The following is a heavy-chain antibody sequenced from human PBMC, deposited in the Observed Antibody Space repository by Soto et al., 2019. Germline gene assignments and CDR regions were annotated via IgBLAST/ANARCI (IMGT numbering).Heavy chain of an antibody. CDR3: ASRDSPPHYRY. CDR1: GGSISSSSYY. V-gene: IGHV4-39*01. Sequence: QLQLQESGPGLVKPSETLSLTCTVSGGSISSSSYYWGWIRQPPGKGLEWIGSIYYSGSTYYNPSLKSRVTISVDTSKNQFALKLSSVTAADTAVYRCASRDSPPHYRYWGQGTLVTVSS. CDR2: IYYSGST. J-gene: IGHJ4*02. D-gene: IGHD3-16*02.